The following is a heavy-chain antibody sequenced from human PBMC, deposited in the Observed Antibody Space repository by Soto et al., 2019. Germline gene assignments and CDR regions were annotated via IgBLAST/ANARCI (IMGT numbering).Heavy chain of an antibody. J-gene: IGHJ6*02. CDR2: IYPDDSDT. CDR3: ARRGSTGGMYFYGMAV. CDR1: GYTFTSYW. Sequence: GESLKISCRGSGYTFTSYWIAWVRQRPGKGLEWLGIIYPDDSDTRYSPSFQGQVTISADKSINTAYLQWSSLKASDTATYYCARRGSTGGMYFYGMAVWGQGTTVTVSS. D-gene: IGHD2-8*02. V-gene: IGHV5-51*01.